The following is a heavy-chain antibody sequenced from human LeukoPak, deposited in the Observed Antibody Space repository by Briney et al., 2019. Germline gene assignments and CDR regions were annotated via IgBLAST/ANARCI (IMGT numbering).Heavy chain of an antibody. Sequence: PSETLSHTSAVCGVSCSGYYWGWMPQPPGKGVEWVGEITHSGSTNHTPSVKSPVTISVDTSKNQCSLKPSAVTAADTAVYYCARLGIPVRGVIIKDYWGQGTLVTVST. CDR1: GVSCSGYY. J-gene: IGHJ4*02. CDR3: ARLGIPVRGVIIKDY. D-gene: IGHD3-10*01. V-gene: IGHV4-34*01. CDR2: ITHSGST.